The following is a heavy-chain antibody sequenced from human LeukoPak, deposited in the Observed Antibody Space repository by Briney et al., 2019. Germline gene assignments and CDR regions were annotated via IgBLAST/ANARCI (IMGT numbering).Heavy chain of an antibody. CDR3: ARNGGNSDYDY. Sequence: SQTLSLTCAVSGGSISSGGYSWSWIRQPPGKGLEWIGYIYHSGSTYYNPSLKSRVTISVDRSKNQFSLKLSSVTAADTAVYYCARNGGNSDYDYWGQGTLVTVSA. CDR1: GGSISSGGYS. CDR2: IYHSGST. D-gene: IGHD4-23*01. V-gene: IGHV4-30-2*01. J-gene: IGHJ4*02.